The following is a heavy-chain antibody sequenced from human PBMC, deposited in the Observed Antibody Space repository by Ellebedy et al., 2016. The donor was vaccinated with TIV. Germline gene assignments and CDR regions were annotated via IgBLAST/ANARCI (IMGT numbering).Heavy chain of an antibody. CDR2: IIPIFGTA. V-gene: IGHV1-69*06. CDR3: ARGAVTTFGTALNNFDY. J-gene: IGHJ4*02. CDR1: GGTFSSYA. D-gene: IGHD3-10*02. Sequence: ASVKVSCKASGGTFSSYAISWVRQAPGQGLEWMGGIIPIFGTANYAQKFQGRVTITADKSTSTAYMELSSLRSDDTAVYYCARGAVTTFGTALNNFDYWGQGTLVTVSS.